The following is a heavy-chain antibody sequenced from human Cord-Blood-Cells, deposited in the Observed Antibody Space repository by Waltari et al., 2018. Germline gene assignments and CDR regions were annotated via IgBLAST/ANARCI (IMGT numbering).Heavy chain of an antibody. CDR3: AKQLELSDAFDI. V-gene: IGHV3-9*03. CDR2: IIRNSGSR. CDR1: GFTFDDYA. Sequence: EVQLVESGGGFVQPGRSLRLYCAAYGFTFDDYAMQCVGQAPGKGLEWFTGIIRNSGSRGYADSVKCRFTISRDNAKNSLYLQMNSLRAENMALYYCAKQLELSDAFDIWAQGTMVTVSS. J-gene: IGHJ3*02. D-gene: IGHD1-1*01.